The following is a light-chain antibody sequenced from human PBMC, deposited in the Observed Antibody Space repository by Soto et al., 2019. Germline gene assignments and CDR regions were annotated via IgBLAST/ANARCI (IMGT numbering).Light chain of an antibody. J-gene: IGKJ4*01. CDR1: ERLSSVY. CDR3: QQYDNSPPLT. CDR2: GAS. Sequence: ENVLTQSPGTLSLSPGERATLSCRAIERLSSVYLAWYQQRPGQAPRLLIYGASRRAMDIPVRFSGSGSGTEFTLTISSLQSEDFALYFCQQYDNSPPLTFGGGTKVDIK. V-gene: IGKV3-20*01.